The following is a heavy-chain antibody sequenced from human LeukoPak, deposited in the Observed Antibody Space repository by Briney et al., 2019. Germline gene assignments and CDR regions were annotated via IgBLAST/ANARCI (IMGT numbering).Heavy chain of an antibody. Sequence: SETLSLTCTVSGGSLSNYYWSWIRQPPGKGLEWIGYIYNSGSTNYNPSLKSRVTISVDSSKNQFSLKLSSVTAADTAVYYCARTLDVSDAFDIWGQGTMVTVSS. D-gene: IGHD1-1*01. CDR1: GGSLSNYY. J-gene: IGHJ3*02. CDR3: ARTLDVSDAFDI. CDR2: IYNSGST. V-gene: IGHV4-59*01.